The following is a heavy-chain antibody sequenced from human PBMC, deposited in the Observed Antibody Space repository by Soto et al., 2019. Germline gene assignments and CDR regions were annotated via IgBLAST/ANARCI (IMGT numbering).Heavy chain of an antibody. CDR2: INPSGGST. CDR1: GYTFTSYY. V-gene: IGHV1-46*03. D-gene: IGHD2-2*01. CDR3: ARGRGDIVVVPAAMPLDY. Sequence: QVQLVQSGAEVKKPGASVKVSCKASGYTFTSYYMHWVRQAPGQGLEWMGIINPSGGSTSYAQKFPGRVTMTRDTSTCTVYMELSSLRSEDTAVYYCARGRGDIVVVPAAMPLDYWGQGTLVTVSS. J-gene: IGHJ4*02.